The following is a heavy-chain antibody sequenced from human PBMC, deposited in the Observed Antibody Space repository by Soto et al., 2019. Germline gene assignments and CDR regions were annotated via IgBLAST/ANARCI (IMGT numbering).Heavy chain of an antibody. CDR3: ARGAPGEDDYVWGSYRQGGAVDI. V-gene: IGHV4-30-2*01. J-gene: IGHJ3*02. CDR1: GGSISSGGYS. Sequence: SETLSLTYAVSGGSISSGGYSWSWIRQPPGKGLEWIGYIYHSGSTYYNPSLKSRVTISVDRSKNQFSLKLSSVTAADTAVYYCARGAPGEDDYVWGSYRQGGAVDIWGQGTMVT. D-gene: IGHD3-16*02. CDR2: IYHSGST.